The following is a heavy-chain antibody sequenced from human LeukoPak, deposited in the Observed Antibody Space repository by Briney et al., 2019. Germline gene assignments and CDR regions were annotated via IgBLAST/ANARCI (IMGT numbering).Heavy chain of an antibody. CDR1: GYTFTSYG. V-gene: IGHV1-18*01. CDR3: ARGIITGTEVHRRPDDAFDI. Sequence: GASVRVSCTASGYTFTSYGMSWVRQAPGQGLEWMGWISAYNGNTNYAQKLQGRVTMTTDTSTSTAYMELRSLRSDDTAVYYCARGIITGTEVHRRPDDAFDIWGQGTMVTVSS. D-gene: IGHD1-7*01. CDR2: ISAYNGNT. J-gene: IGHJ3*02.